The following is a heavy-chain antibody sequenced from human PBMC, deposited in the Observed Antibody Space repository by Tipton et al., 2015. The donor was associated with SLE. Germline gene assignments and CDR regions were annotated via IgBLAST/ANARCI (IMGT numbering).Heavy chain of an antibody. D-gene: IGHD3-3*01. CDR1: GYIFTSHD. Sequence: QLVQSGAEVKKPGASVKVSCKASGYIFTSHDINWVRQATGQGLEWMGWMNPATGNTGYAQKFQGRVTMTRNTSIGTAYMELNSLTSEDTAVYYCARAYCDFWSGYYNWFDPWGQGTLVAVSS. V-gene: IGHV1-8*01. CDR3: ARAYCDFWSGYYNWFDP. J-gene: IGHJ5*01. CDR2: MNPATGNT.